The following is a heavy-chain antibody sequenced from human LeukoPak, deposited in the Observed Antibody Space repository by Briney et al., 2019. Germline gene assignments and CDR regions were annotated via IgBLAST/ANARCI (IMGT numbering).Heavy chain of an antibody. D-gene: IGHD6-6*01. CDR3: ARQGIAARIYFDY. J-gene: IGHJ4*02. V-gene: IGHV4-38-2*01. CDR1: GYSISSGYY. CDR2: IHHSGST. Sequence: PSETLSLTCAVSGYSISSGYYWGWIRQPPGKGLEGIGSIHHSGSTYYNPSLKSRVTISVDTSKNQFSLKLSSVTAADTAVYYCARQGIAARIYFDYWGQGTLVTVSS.